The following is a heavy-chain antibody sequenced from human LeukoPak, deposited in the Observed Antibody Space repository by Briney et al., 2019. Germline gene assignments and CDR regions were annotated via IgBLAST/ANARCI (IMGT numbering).Heavy chain of an antibody. V-gene: IGHV5-51*01. J-gene: IGHJ4*02. CDR1: GYTFTNYW. CDR3: ARRSNASFDH. CDR2: IFPGDPDT. Sequence: GESLRIPCKGSGYTFTNYWIGWVRQMPGKGLEWMGIIFPGDPDTTYSPSFQGQVTFSADKSIATAYLQWSSLTASDTAMFYCARRSNASFDHWGQGTLVSVSS.